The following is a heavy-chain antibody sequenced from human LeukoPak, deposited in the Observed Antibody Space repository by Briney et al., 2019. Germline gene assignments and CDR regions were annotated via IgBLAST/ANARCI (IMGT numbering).Heavy chain of an antibody. J-gene: IGHJ4*02. CDR1: GYSFTSYW. D-gene: IGHD3-22*01. Sequence: GESLKISCKGSGYSFTSYWIGWVRQMPGKGLEWMGIIYPGDSDTRYSPSFQGQVTISADKSISTAYLQWSSLKASDTATYYCARLVGGGFETYYYDSSGYYGAFFDYWGQGTLVTVSS. V-gene: IGHV5-51*01. CDR2: IYPGDSDT. CDR3: ARLVGGGFETYYYDSSGYYGAFFDY.